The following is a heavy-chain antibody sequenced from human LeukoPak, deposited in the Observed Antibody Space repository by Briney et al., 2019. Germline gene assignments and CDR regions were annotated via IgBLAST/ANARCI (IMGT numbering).Heavy chain of an antibody. CDR1: GGSISSSSYY. D-gene: IGHD2-15*01. V-gene: IGHV4-39*07. Sequence: SETLSLTCTVSGGSISSSSYYWGWIRQPPGKGLEWIGSIYYSGSTYYNPSLKSRVTISVDTSKNQFSLKLSSVTAADTAVYYCARVYRRRGSCFPWGQGTLVTVSS. CDR3: ARVYRRRGSCFP. CDR2: IYYSGST. J-gene: IGHJ5*02.